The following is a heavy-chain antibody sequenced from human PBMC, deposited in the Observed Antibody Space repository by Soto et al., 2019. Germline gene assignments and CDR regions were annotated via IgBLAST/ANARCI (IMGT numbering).Heavy chain of an antibody. CDR2: INWNSGRI. CDR3: AKGGNRHYDFWSDY. Sequence: EVQLVESGGGLVQPGRSLRLSCAASGFTFDNYAMHWVRQAPGKGLEWVSGINWNSGRIVYAGSVKGRFTISRDNAKNPLYLQMNSLRAEDTALYYCAKGGNRHYDFWSDYWGQGTLVTVSS. V-gene: IGHV3-9*01. D-gene: IGHD3-3*01. J-gene: IGHJ4*02. CDR1: GFTFDNYA.